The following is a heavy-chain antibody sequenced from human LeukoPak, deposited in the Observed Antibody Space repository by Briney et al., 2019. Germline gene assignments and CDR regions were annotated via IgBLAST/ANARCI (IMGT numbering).Heavy chain of an antibody. Sequence: HPGRSLRLCYAPSGFIVSSNYMSWVPHAPGKGLEWVSVIYSGGSTYYADSVQGRFTISRDNSKNTLYLQMNSLRAEDAAVYSCARHNSSSWDYFDYWGQGTLVTVSS. J-gene: IGHJ4*02. CDR3: ARHNSSSWDYFDY. D-gene: IGHD6-13*01. CDR1: GFIVSSNY. V-gene: IGHV3-53*01. CDR2: IYSGGST.